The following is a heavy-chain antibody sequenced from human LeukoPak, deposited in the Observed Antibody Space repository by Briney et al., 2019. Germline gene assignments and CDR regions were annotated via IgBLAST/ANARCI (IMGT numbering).Heavy chain of an antibody. Sequence: ASVKVSCKASGYTFTSYGISWVRQAPGQGLEWMGWISAYNGNTNYAQKLQGRVTMTTDTSTSTAYMELRSLRSDDTAAYYCARVSPELRYFDWLGYWGQGTLVTVSS. J-gene: IGHJ4*02. CDR3: ARVSPELRYFDWLGY. CDR2: ISAYNGNT. V-gene: IGHV1-18*01. CDR1: GYTFTSYG. D-gene: IGHD3-9*01.